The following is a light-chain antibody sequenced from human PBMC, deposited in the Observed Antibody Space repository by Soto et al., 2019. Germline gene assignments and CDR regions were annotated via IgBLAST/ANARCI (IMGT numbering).Light chain of an antibody. CDR1: QRVNDY. CDR3: QHRGRWPRT. CDR2: GAP. Sequence: EIVLTQSPATLSSSPGERATLSCRASQRVNDYLAWYQQKPGQAPRLLIYGAPNRATGIPLRFSGSGSGTDFPLTISSLEPEDFAIYYCQHRGRWPRTFGQGTKLEIK. J-gene: IGKJ2*01. V-gene: IGKV3-11*01.